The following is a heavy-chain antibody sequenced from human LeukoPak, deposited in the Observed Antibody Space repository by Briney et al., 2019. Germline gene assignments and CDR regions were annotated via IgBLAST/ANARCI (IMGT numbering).Heavy chain of an antibody. Sequence: PSETLSLTCTVSGGSISSGDYYWSWIRQPPGKGLEWIGYIYYSGSTYYNPSLKSRVTISVDTSKNQFSLKLSSVTAADTAVYYCARDDSTSAYFDYWGQGTLVTVSS. CDR1: GGSISSGDYY. J-gene: IGHJ4*02. D-gene: IGHD3-22*01. CDR2: IYYSGST. CDR3: ARDDSTSAYFDY. V-gene: IGHV4-30-4*01.